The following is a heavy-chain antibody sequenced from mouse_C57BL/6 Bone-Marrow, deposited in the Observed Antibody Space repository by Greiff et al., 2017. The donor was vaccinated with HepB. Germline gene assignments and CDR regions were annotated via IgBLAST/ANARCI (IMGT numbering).Heavy chain of an antibody. V-gene: IGHV1-55*01. D-gene: IGHD2-4*01. CDR3: ARSGEMITPYDYAMDY. CDR2: IYPGSGST. Sequence: QVQLQQPGAELVKPGASVKMSCKASGYTFTSYWITWVKQRPGQGLEWIGDIYPGSGSTNYNEKFKSKATLTVDTSSSTAYMQLSSLTSEDSAVYYCARSGEMITPYDYAMDYWGQGTSVTVSS. J-gene: IGHJ4*01. CDR1: GYTFTSYW.